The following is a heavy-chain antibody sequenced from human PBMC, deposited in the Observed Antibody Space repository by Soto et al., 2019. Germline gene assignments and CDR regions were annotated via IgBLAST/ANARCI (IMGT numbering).Heavy chain of an antibody. J-gene: IGHJ4*02. CDR2: MNPNSGNT. D-gene: IGHD6-13*01. Sequence: QVQLLQSGAEVKKPGASVKVSCKASGYTFTSYDINWVRQATGQGLEWMGWMNPNSGNTGYAQNFQGRDTMTRSTSISTAYMELSSLRSEEQAVYYFARSLGHSSSWHDYWGQGTLVSVSS. V-gene: IGHV1-8*01. CDR1: GYTFTSYD. CDR3: ARSLGHSSSWHDY.